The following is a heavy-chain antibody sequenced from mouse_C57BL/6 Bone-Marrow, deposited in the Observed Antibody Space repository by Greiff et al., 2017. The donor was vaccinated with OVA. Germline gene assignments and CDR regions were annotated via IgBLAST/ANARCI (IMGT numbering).Heavy chain of an antibody. J-gene: IGHJ2*01. CDR3: ARYGGSSYDFDY. D-gene: IGHD1-1*01. Sequence: EVNVVESGPGLAKPSQTLSLTCSVTGYSITSAYWNWIRKFPGNKLEYMGYISYSGSTYYTPSLKSRISITRDTSKNQYYLQLNSVTTEDTATYYCARYGGSSYDFDYWGQGTTLTVSS. CDR1: GYSITSAY. V-gene: IGHV3-8*01. CDR2: ISYSGST.